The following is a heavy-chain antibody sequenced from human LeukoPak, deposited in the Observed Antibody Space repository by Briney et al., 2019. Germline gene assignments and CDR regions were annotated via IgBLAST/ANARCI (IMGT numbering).Heavy chain of an antibody. J-gene: IGHJ5*02. CDR1: GYTFTSYD. V-gene: IGHV1-8*03. Sequence: GASVKVSCKASGYTFTSYDINWVRQATGQGLEWMGWLNPNSGNTGYAQKFQGRVTITRNTPINTAYMELSSLTSEDTAVYYCARMTVSGRDNRFDPWGQGTLVTVSS. CDR3: ARMTVSGRDNRFDP. CDR2: LNPNSGNT. D-gene: IGHD6-19*01.